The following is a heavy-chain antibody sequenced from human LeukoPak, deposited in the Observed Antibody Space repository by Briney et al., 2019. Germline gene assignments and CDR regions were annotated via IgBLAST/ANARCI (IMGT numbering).Heavy chain of an antibody. CDR1: GITFGSYW. Sequence: GGSLRLSCAASGITFGSYWMTWVRQAPGKGLECVANIKPDGSEKHYVDSVEGRFTISRDNAKNSLFLQMNSLRAEDTAVYYCARGRMAVAGSYEYWGQGTLVTVSS. CDR2: IKPDGSEK. J-gene: IGHJ4*02. D-gene: IGHD6-19*01. CDR3: ARGRMAVAGSYEY. V-gene: IGHV3-7*05.